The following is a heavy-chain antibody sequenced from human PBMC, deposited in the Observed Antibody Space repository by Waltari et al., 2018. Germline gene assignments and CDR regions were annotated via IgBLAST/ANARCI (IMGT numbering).Heavy chain of an antibody. V-gene: IGHV1-2*06. CDR1: GYTFTGYY. D-gene: IGHD3-16*01. CDR2: LKPNSGGT. Sequence: QVQLVQSGAEVKKPGASVKVSCKASGYTFTGYYMHWVLQAPGQGLEWMGRLKPNSGGTNYAQKFQGRVTMTRDTSISTAYMELSRLRSDDTAVYYCARLGNLEEYENYWGQGTLVTVSS. CDR3: ARLGNLEEYENY. J-gene: IGHJ4*02.